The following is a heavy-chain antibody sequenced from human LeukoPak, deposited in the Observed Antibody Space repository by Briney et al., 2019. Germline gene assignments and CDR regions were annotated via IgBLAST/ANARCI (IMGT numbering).Heavy chain of an antibody. V-gene: IGHV3-30-3*01. J-gene: IGHJ4*02. Sequence: GGSLRLSCAASGFTFSSYAMHWVRQAPGKGLEWVAVISYDGSNKYYADSVKGRFTISRDNSKNTLYLQMNSLRAEDTAVYYRARDVGHVDIVVTVGYYFDYWGQGTLVTVSS. D-gene: IGHD5-12*01. CDR1: GFTFSSYA. CDR2: ISYDGSNK. CDR3: ARDVGHVDIVVTVGYYFDY.